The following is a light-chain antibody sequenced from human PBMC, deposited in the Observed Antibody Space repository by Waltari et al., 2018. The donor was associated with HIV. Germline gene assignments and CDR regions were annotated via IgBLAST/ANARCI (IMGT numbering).Light chain of an antibody. J-gene: IGLJ2*01. Sequence: QSALTQPRSVSGSPGQSVTISCTGTNSDVGAYNFVGWYQQYPGKAPKLLIYDVYKRPSGVPDRFSGSKSGNTASLTISGLQAEDEADYHCCSFTQSHTAVFGGGTKLTVL. CDR1: NSDVGAYNF. CDR2: DVY. V-gene: IGLV2-11*01. CDR3: CSFTQSHTAV.